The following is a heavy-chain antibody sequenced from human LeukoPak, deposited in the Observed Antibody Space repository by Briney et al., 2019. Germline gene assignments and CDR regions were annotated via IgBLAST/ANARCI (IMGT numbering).Heavy chain of an antibody. V-gene: IGHV1-69*13. CDR1: GGTFSSYA. D-gene: IGHD6-19*01. J-gene: IGHJ4*02. CDR2: IIPIFGTA. Sequence: SVKVSCKASGGTFSSYAISWVRQAPGQGLEWMGGIIPIFGTAHYAQKFQGRVTITADESTSTAYMELSSLRSEDTAVYYCARGAPQYSSGWSYFDYWCQGTLVIVSS. CDR3: ARGAPQYSSGWSYFDY.